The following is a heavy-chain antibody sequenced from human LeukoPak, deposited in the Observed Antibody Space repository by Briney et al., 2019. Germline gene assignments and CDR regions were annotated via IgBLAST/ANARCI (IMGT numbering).Heavy chain of an antibody. D-gene: IGHD3-22*01. CDR1: GLSFSLYY. Sequence: GGSLRLSCAASGLSFSLYYMNWVRQAPGKGLEWVGRIKSKTDGGTTDYAAPVKGRFTISRDDSKNTLYLQMNSLKTEDTAVYYCTTDLVPITMIVVVDYWGQGTLVTVSS. J-gene: IGHJ4*02. CDR3: TTDLVPITMIVVVDY. CDR2: IKSKTDGGTT. V-gene: IGHV3-15*01.